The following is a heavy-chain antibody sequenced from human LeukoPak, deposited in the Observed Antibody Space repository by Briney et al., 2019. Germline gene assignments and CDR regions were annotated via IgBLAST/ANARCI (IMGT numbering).Heavy chain of an antibody. J-gene: IGHJ4*02. CDR2: ITTSSSYI. D-gene: IGHD1-26*01. CDR1: GFAFNTYT. Sequence: PGGSLRLSCAGSGFAFNTYTLNWVRQAPGRGLEWVSSITTSSSYIYYAGSVKGRFTISRDNAKNSLYLQMNSLRAEDTAVYYCAGPIVGASRGVYWGQGTLVTVSS. CDR3: AGPIVGASRGVY. V-gene: IGHV3-21*01.